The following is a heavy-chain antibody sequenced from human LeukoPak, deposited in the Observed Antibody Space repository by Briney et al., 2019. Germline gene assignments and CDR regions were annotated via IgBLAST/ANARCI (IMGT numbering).Heavy chain of an antibody. D-gene: IGHD3-22*01. CDR1: GYTFTGYY. J-gene: IGHJ3*02. CDR2: INPNSGGT. V-gene: IGHV1-2*02. Sequence: ASEKVSCKASGYTFTGYYMHWVRHAPGQGLEWMGWINPNSGGTNYAQKFQGRVTMTRDTTISTAYMELSRLRSDDTAVYYCARSYDSSGYYPPNDAFDIWGQGTMVTVSS. CDR3: ARSYDSSGYYPPNDAFDI.